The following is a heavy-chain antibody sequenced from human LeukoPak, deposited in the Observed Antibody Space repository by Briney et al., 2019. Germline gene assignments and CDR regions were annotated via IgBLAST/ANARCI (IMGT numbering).Heavy chain of an antibody. Sequence: GGSLRLSCAASGFTFSSYWMSWVRQAPGKGLEWVANIKQDGSEKYYVDSVKGRFTISRDNAKNSLSLQMNSLRAEDTALFYCSKGSGTYLPDYFDYWGQGTLATVSS. V-gene: IGHV3-7*03. CDR2: IKQDGSEK. D-gene: IGHD1-26*01. CDR1: GFTFSSYW. J-gene: IGHJ4*02. CDR3: SKGSGTYLPDYFDY.